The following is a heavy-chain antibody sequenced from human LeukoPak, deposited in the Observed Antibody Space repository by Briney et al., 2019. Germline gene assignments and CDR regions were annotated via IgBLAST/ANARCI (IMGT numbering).Heavy chain of an antibody. CDR3: ARVNYDILTGYSWGGDF. Sequence: TGGSLRLSCAASGFTFDDCGMNWVRQTPGKGLEWVSGINWNGGSTGYADSVRGRFTISRDNAKNSLYLQMNSLRAEDTALYYCARVNYDILTGYSWGGDFWGQGTLVTVSS. V-gene: IGHV3-20*04. J-gene: IGHJ4*02. D-gene: IGHD3-9*01. CDR2: INWNGGST. CDR1: GFTFDDCG.